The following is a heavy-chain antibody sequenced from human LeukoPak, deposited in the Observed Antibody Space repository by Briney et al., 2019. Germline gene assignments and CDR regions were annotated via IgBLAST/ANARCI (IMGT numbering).Heavy chain of an antibody. V-gene: IGHV1-2*02. D-gene: IGHD3-10*01. CDR2: INPNSGGT. J-gene: IGHJ6*02. Sequence: ASVKVSCKASGYTFTGYYMHWVRQAPGQGLEWMGWINPNSGGTNYAQKFQGRVTMTRDTSISTAYMELSRLRSDDTAVYYCARDLGSNEPRKYYYGSGSYRYYYYGMDVWGQGTTVTVSS. CDR1: GYTFTGYY. CDR3: ARDLGSNEPRKYYYGSGSYRYYYYGMDV.